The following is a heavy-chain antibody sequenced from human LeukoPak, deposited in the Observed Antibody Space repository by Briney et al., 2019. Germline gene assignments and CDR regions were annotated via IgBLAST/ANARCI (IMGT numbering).Heavy chain of an antibody. V-gene: IGHV4-59*01. J-gene: IGHJ4*02. D-gene: IGHD3-3*01. CDR3: ARDLYDFWSGSPRYYFDY. Sequence: SGTLSLTCTVSGGSISSYYWSWIRQPPGKGLEWIGYIYYSGSTNYNPSLKSRVTISVDTSKNQFSLKLSSVTAADTAVYYCARDLYDFWSGSPRYYFDYWGQGTLVTVSS. CDR2: IYYSGST. CDR1: GGSISSYY.